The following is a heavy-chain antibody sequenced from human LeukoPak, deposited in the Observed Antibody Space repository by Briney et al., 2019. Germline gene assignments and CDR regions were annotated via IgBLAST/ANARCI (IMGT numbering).Heavy chain of an antibody. V-gene: IGHV3-74*01. Sequence: QPGGSLRLSCAASGFTFSSYWMHWVRQAPGKGLVWVSRINSDGTNTNYADSVKGRFTISRDNAKNSLYLQMNSLRAEDTAVYYCARDGVWFGEEGLDYWGQGTLVTVSS. CDR1: GFTFSSYW. CDR3: ARDGVWFGEEGLDY. D-gene: IGHD3-10*01. J-gene: IGHJ4*02. CDR2: INSDGTNT.